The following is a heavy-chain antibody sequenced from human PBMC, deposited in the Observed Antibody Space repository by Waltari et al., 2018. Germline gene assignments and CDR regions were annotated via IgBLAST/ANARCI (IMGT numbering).Heavy chain of an antibody. CDR1: GFTCGGNW. Sequence: EVQLVESGGGLVQPGGSLRLSCAGSGFTCGGNWMAWVRQAPGKGLEWVANIKEDGSKKNYVDSVEGRFTISRDNAKNSLYLQMNSLRAEDTALYYCVRHGFWNFDFWGQGTLVTVSS. CDR2: IKEDGSKK. D-gene: IGHD3-3*01. J-gene: IGHJ4*02. CDR3: VRHGFWNFDF. V-gene: IGHV3-7*01.